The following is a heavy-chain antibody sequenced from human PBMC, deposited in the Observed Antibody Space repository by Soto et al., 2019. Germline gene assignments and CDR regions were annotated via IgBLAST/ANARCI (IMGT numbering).Heavy chain of an antibody. V-gene: IGHV3-48*01. D-gene: IGHD4-17*01. Sequence: GGSLRLSCAASGFTFSSYSMNWVRQAPGKGLEWVSYISSSSSTIYYADSVKGRFTIFRDNAKKSLYLQMYSLRVEDTAVYYCTRDWVGYGDYVVAFDIWGQGTMVTVSS. J-gene: IGHJ3*02. CDR3: TRDWVGYGDYVVAFDI. CDR1: GFTFSSYS. CDR2: ISSSSSTI.